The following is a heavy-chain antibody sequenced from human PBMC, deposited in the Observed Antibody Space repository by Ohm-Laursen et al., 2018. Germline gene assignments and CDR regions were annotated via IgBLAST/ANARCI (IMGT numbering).Heavy chain of an antibody. CDR1: GFTFSSHC. CDR2: INRDGSEK. Sequence: SLRLSCAASGFTFSSHCMTWVRQAPGKGLEWVANINRDGSEKYYVDSVKGRFTISRDNAKNSLYLQMNSLRAEDTAVYFCARAPPESGTYYFSDYWGQGTLVTVSS. D-gene: IGHD1-26*01. CDR3: ARAPPESGTYYFSDY. V-gene: IGHV3-7*01. J-gene: IGHJ4*02.